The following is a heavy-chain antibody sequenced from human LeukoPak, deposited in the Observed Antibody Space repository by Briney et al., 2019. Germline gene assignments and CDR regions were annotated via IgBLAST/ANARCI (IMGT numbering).Heavy chain of an antibody. D-gene: IGHD1-26*01. CDR2: IYSSGST. CDR3: ARGLTTTVFDY. Sequence: SETLSLTCTVFGGSISNYYWGWIRQPAGTGLEWIGRIYSSGSTTYNPSLKSRVTMSVDTSKNQFSLKLSSVTAADTAVYYCARGLTTTVFDYWDQGTLITVSS. CDR1: GGSISNYY. V-gene: IGHV4-4*07. J-gene: IGHJ4*02.